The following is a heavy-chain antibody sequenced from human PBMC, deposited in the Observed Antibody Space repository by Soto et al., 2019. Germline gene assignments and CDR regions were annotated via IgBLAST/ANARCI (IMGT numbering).Heavy chain of an antibody. CDR2: IYYSGST. D-gene: IGHD3-10*01. Sequence: SETLSLTCTVSGGSVSSGSYYWSWIRQPPGKGLEWIGYIYYSGSTNYNPSLKSRVTISVDTSKNQFSLKLSSVTAADTAVYYCARCVITMVRGVIISSVGMDVWGQGTTVTVSS. CDR3: ARCVITMVRGVIISSVGMDV. V-gene: IGHV4-61*01. J-gene: IGHJ6*02. CDR1: GGSVSSGSYY.